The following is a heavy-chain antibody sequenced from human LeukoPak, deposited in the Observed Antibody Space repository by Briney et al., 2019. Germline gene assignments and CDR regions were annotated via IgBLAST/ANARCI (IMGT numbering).Heavy chain of an antibody. D-gene: IGHD3-22*01. CDR2: IRYDGYKK. V-gene: IGHV3-30*02. J-gene: IGHJ4*02. Sequence: PGGSLRLSCAASGFTLSEYGMHWVRQAPGKGLEWITFIRYDGYKKYYIDSVKGRFTTYRDNSKNTVSLQMSSLRVEDTAVYYCARNAHSFDSSGYYFHFWGQGTRVTVSS. CDR3: ARNAHSFDSSGYYFHF. CDR1: GFTLSEYG.